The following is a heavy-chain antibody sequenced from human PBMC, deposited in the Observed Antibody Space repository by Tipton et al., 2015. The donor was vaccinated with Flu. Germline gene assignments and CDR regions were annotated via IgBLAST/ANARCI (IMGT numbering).Heavy chain of an antibody. D-gene: IGHD6-19*01. Sequence: TLSLTCTVSGDSINNNYWSWVRQPPGKGLEWIAYISNSGSSNYNPSLKSRITVSVDTSKNQFSLILSSVTAADTAVYYCARSSRGWYRAMFDWGQGTLVTVSS. V-gene: IGHV4-59*07. CDR3: ARSSRGWYRAMFD. J-gene: IGHJ4*02. CDR2: ISNSGSS. CDR1: GDSINNNY.